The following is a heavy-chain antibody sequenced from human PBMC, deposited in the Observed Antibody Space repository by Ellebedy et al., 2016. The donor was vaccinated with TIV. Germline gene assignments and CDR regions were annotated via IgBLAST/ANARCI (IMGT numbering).Heavy chain of an antibody. CDR1: GFTFSSYA. CDR2: IGGGGSDT. V-gene: IGHV3-23*01. J-gene: IGHJ4*02. CDR3: ARGEGWEAGTTDFDY. D-gene: IGHD1-7*01. Sequence: GGSLRLSCAASGFTFSSYAMSWVRQAPGKGLEWVSGIGGGGSDTYYADSVKGRFTISRDNSNNTLSLQMNSLRAEDTAVYYCARGEGWEAGTTDFDYWGQGTLVTVSS.